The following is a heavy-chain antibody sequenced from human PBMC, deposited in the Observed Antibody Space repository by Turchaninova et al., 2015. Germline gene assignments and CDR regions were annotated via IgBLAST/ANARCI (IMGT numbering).Heavy chain of an antibody. CDR2: A. V-gene: IGHV1-69*01. J-gene: IGHJ4*02. Sequence: ANYAQKFQGRVTITADESTRTAYMDLSSLRSKDTAVYYCARDDSSGWGGKFDYWGQGTLVTVSS. D-gene: IGHD6-19*01. CDR3: ARDDSSGWGGKFDY.